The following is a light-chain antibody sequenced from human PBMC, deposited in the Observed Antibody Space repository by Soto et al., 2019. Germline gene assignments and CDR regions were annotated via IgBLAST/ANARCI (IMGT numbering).Light chain of an antibody. CDR2: DVS. V-gene: IGLV2-11*01. J-gene: IGLJ2*01. CDR1: SSDVGGYNY. CDR3: CSYAGSYTLGA. Sequence: QSVLTQPRSVSGSPGQSVTISCTGTSSDVGGYNYVSWYQQHPGKAPKLMIYDVSQRPSGVPDRFSGSKSGNTATLTISGLQTDDEADYYCCSYAGSYTLGAFGGGTKLTVL.